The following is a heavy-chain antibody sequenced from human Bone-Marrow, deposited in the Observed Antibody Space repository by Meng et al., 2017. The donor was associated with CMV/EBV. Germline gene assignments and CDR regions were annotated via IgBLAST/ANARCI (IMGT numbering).Heavy chain of an antibody. Sequence: ASVKVSCKASGYTFTSYGISWVRQAPGQGLEWMGWISAYNGNTNYAQKLQGRVTMTTDTSTSTAHMELRSLRSDDTAVYYCARDLLGGYCSSTSCPIFDYWGQGTLVTVSS. D-gene: IGHD2-2*01. J-gene: IGHJ4*02. CDR3: ARDLLGGYCSSTSCPIFDY. CDR1: GYTFTSYG. CDR2: ISAYNGNT. V-gene: IGHV1-18*01.